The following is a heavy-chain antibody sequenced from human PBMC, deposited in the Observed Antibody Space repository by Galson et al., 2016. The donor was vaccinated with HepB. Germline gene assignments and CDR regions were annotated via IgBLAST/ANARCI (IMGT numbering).Heavy chain of an antibody. CDR1: GFIFSSYG. Sequence: SLRLSCAASGFIFSSYGMHWVRQAPGKGLEWVAVISYDESNKYYADSVKGRFTISRDNSKNTLYLQMNSLRAEDTAVFCCAKEMRPRYYDSSGYDGLDYWGQGTLVTVSS. J-gene: IGHJ4*02. D-gene: IGHD3-22*01. CDR3: AKEMRPRYYDSSGYDGLDY. V-gene: IGHV3-30*18. CDR2: ISYDESNK.